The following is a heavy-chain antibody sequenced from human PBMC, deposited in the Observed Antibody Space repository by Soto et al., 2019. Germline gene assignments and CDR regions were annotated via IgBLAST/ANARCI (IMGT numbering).Heavy chain of an antibody. Sequence: GGSLRLSCAASGFTFSSYGMHWVRQAPGKGLEWVAVIWYDGSNKYYADSVKGRFTISRDNSKNTLYLQMNSLRAEDTAVYYCARSPSYYYYGMDVWGQGTTVTSP. CDR1: GFTFSSYG. J-gene: IGHJ6*02. V-gene: IGHV3-33*01. CDR2: IWYDGSNK. CDR3: ARSPSYYYYGMDV.